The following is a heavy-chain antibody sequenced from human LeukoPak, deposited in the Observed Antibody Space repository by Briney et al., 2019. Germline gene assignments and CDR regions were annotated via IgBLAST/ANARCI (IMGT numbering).Heavy chain of an antibody. CDR1: GYTFTGYY. J-gene: IGHJ5*02. V-gene: IGHV1-2*02. CDR2: INPNSGGT. Sequence: ASVKVSCKASGYTFTGYYMHWVRQAPGQGLEWMGWINPNSGGTNYAQKFQGRVTMTRDTSISRAYMELSRLRSDDTAGYYCATYIVVVVAATHQRGWFDPWGQGTLVTVSS. CDR3: ATYIVVVVAATHQRGWFDP. D-gene: IGHD2-15*01.